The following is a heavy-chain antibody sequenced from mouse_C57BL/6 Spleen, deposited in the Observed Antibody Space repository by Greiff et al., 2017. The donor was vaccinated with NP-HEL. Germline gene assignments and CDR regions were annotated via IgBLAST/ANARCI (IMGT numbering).Heavy chain of an antibody. Sequence: VQLKESGAELVRPGASVKLSCTASGFNIKDDYMHWVKQRPEQGLEWIGWIDPENGDTEYASKFQGKATITADTSSNTAYLQLSSLTSEDTAVYYCTSYSYYAMDYWGQGTSVTVSS. CDR3: TSYSYYAMDY. J-gene: IGHJ4*01. D-gene: IGHD2-10*01. V-gene: IGHV14-4*01. CDR2: IDPENGDT. CDR1: GFNIKDDY.